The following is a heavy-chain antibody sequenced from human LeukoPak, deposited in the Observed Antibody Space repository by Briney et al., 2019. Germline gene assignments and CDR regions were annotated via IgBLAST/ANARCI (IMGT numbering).Heavy chain of an antibody. D-gene: IGHD3-10*02. CDR1: GFTFSSYS. J-gene: IGHJ3*02. V-gene: IGHV3-21*04. Sequence: GGSLRLSCAASGFTFSSYSMNWVRQAPGKGLEWVSSISSSSSYIYYADSVKGRFTISRDKTSLFLQMNSLRAEDTALYYCARGYLNNDVHPHAFDIWGQGTLVTVSS. CDR2: ISSSSSYI. CDR3: ARGYLNNDVHPHAFDI.